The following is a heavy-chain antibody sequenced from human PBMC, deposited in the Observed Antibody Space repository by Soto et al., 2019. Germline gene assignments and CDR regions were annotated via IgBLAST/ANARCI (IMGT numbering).Heavy chain of an antibody. CDR3: TRNQYYYGMDV. Sequence: GGSLRLSCTASGFTFGDYAMSWVRQAPGKGLEWVGFIRSNDYGGASEYAASVKGRFTISRDDTNSIAYLQMNSLKTEDTAVYYCTRNQYYYGMDVWGQGTTVTVSS. V-gene: IGHV3-49*04. J-gene: IGHJ6*02. CDR2: IRSNDYGGAS. CDR1: GFTFGDYA.